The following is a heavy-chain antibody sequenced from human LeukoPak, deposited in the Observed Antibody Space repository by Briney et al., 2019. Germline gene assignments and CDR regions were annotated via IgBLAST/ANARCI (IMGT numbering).Heavy chain of an antibody. J-gene: IGHJ4*02. CDR3: VRSQYYFDY. D-gene: IGHD3-10*01. V-gene: IGHV3-30*03. CDR1: GFIFNTYG. CDR2: ILFDGSEK. Sequence: GGSLRLSCAASGFIFNTYGMHWVRQAPGKGLEWVAVILFDGSEKYYADSVKGRFTISRDNSKNSLYLQMNSLRVEDTAVYYCVRSQYYFDYWGQGTLVTVSS.